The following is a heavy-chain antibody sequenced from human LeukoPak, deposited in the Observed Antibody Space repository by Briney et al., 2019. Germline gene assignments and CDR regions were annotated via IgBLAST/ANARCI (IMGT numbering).Heavy chain of an antibody. V-gene: IGHV3-21*04. Sequence: GGSLRLSCAASGFTFSSYSMNWVRQAPGKGLEWVSSISSSSIYIYYADSLKGRFTISRDNSKNTLYLQMNSLRAEDTAVYYCARELPYYYGSLDPWGQGTLVTVSS. D-gene: IGHD3-10*01. J-gene: IGHJ5*02. CDR1: GFTFSSYS. CDR2: ISSSSIYI. CDR3: ARELPYYYGSLDP.